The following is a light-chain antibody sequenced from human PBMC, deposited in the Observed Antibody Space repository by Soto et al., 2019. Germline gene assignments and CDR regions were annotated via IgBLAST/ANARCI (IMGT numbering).Light chain of an antibody. V-gene: IGKV1-39*01. CDR1: QSISTS. J-gene: IGKJ1*01. CDR2: AAS. Sequence: DIQMTQSPSSLSASVGDRVTITCRASQSISTSLSWYQQKPGKAPNLLIYAASNLQSGVPLRFSGSASRTDFTLPITGLQPEDDATFYCRQGDSNLPTFGQGTKVEVK. CDR3: RQGDSNLPT.